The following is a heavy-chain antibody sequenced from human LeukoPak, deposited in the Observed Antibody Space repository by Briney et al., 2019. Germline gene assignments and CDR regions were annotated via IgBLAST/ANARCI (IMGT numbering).Heavy chain of an antibody. CDR3: ARIAAAGLLHFDY. D-gene: IGHD6-13*01. CDR2: ISGSGGST. V-gene: IGHV3-23*01. Sequence: PGGSLRLSCAASGFTFSSYAMSWVRQAPGEGLEWVSAISGSGGSTYYADSVKGRFTISRDNSKNTLYLQMNSLRAEDTAVYYCARIAAAGLLHFDYWGQGTLVTVSS. J-gene: IGHJ4*02. CDR1: GFTFSSYA.